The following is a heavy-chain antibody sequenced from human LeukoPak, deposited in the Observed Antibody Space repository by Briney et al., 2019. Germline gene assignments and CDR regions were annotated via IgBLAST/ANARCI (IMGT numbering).Heavy chain of an antibody. CDR3: AIIAVAGITRSPKWVSPAFDI. J-gene: IGHJ3*02. V-gene: IGHV3-33*01. CDR1: GFTFSSYG. D-gene: IGHD6-19*01. Sequence: PGRSLRLSCAASGFTFSSYGMHWVRQAPGKGLEWVGVIWYDGSNKYYADSVKGRFTISRDNSKNTLYPQMNSLRAEDTAVYYCAIIAVAGITRSPKWVSPAFDIWGQGTMVTVSS. CDR2: IWYDGSNK.